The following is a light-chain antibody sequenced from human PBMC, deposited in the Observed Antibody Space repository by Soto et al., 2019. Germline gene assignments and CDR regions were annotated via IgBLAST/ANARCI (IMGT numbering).Light chain of an antibody. J-gene: IGKJ1*01. Sequence: EIVMTQSPATLSVSPGEGATLSCRASQSISDTLAWYQQKPGQAPRVLMHGASTRATGFPARFSGSGSGTDFTLTISSLQSEDIAIYYCQQYNNWPWTFGQGTKVDIK. V-gene: IGKV3-15*01. CDR1: QSISDT. CDR2: GAS. CDR3: QQYNNWPWT.